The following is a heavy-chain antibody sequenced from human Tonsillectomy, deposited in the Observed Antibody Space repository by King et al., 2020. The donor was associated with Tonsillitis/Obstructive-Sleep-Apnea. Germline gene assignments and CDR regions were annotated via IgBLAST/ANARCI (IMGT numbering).Heavy chain of an antibody. Sequence: QLVQSGGGLVQPGGSLRLSCAASGFTFSIYWMSWVRQAPGKGLEWVANIKQDGSEKYYVDSVKGRFTISRDNAKNSLYLQMNSLRAEATAVYYCASGKYYYYYYYMDVWGKGTTVTVSS. CDR3: ASGKYYYYYYYMDV. CDR1: GFTFSIYW. V-gene: IGHV3-7*02. D-gene: IGHD1-14*01. CDR2: IKQDGSEK. J-gene: IGHJ6*03.